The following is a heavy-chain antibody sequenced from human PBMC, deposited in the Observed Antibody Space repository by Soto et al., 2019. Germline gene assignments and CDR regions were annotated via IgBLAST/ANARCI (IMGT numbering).Heavy chain of an antibody. CDR1: GGTFSSYA. CDR2: IIPIFGTA. V-gene: IGHV1-69*13. Sequence: SVKVSCKASGGTFSSYAISWVRQAPGQGLEWMGGIIPIFGTANYAQKFQGRVTITADESTSTAYMELSSLRSEDTAVYYCARGSIAAAPLYYYYGMDVWGQGTTITVSS. CDR3: ARGSIAAAPLYYYYGMDV. D-gene: IGHD6-13*01. J-gene: IGHJ6*02.